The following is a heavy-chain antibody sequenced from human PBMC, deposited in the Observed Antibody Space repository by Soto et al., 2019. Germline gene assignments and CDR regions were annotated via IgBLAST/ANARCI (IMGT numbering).Heavy chain of an antibody. Sequence: QVQLVQSGAEVKKPGASVKVSCTASGYTFIDYYMHWVRQAPGQGLEWMGWNNPSSGGTHYAQKFQGRGAMTRDTSISIGYMELSRLKSDDTAMYYCARDREYDCPAPSCYALSGLDVWGQGTRVTVSS. V-gene: IGHV1-2*02. CDR3: ARDREYDCPAPSCYALSGLDV. J-gene: IGHJ6*02. CDR2: NNPSSGGT. CDR1: GYTFIDYY. D-gene: IGHD2-15*01.